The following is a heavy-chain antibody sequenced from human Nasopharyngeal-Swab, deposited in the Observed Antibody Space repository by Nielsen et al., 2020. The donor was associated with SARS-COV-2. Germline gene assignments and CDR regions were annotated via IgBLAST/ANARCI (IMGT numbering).Heavy chain of an antibody. V-gene: IGHV3-7*01. CDR2: IKQDGSEK. CDR1: GLTFSSYW. CDR3: ARDRDYAGAFDI. J-gene: IGHJ3*02. Sequence: GGSLRLCWGASGLTFSSYWMSWVRQAPGRGLEWVANIKQDGSEKYYVDSVKGRFTISRDNAKNSLYLQMNSLRAEDTAVYYCARDRDYAGAFDIWGQGTMVTVSS. D-gene: IGHD2-2*01.